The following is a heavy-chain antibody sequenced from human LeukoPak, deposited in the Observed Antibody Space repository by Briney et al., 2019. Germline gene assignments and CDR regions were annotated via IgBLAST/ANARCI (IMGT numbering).Heavy chain of an antibody. CDR1: GYTFTNYY. J-gene: IGHJ4*02. CDR2: INPNSGGT. D-gene: IGHD5-18*01. CDR3: ARESGSGYSYGYGY. Sequence: ASVKVSCKTSGYTFTNYYVHWVRQAPGQGLEWMGWINPNSGGTNYAQKFQGRVTMTRDTSISTAYMELSRLRSDDTAVYYCARESGSGYSYGYGYWGQGTLVTVSS. V-gene: IGHV1-2*02.